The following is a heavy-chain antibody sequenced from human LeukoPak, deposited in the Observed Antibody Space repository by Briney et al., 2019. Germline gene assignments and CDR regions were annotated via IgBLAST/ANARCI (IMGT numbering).Heavy chain of an antibody. CDR2: IWYDGSNK. J-gene: IGHJ4*02. V-gene: IGHV3-30*19. Sequence: GGSLRLSCAASGFTFSSYGMHWVRQAPGKGLEWVAVIWYDGSNKYYADSVKGRFTISRDNSKNTLYLQMNSLRAEDTAVYYCARVSTAMVLFDYWGQGTLVTVSS. D-gene: IGHD5-18*01. CDR1: GFTFSSYG. CDR3: ARVSTAMVLFDY.